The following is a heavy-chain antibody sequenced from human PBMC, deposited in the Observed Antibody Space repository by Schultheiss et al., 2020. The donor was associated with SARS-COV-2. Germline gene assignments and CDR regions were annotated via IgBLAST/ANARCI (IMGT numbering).Heavy chain of an antibody. Sequence: GGSLRLSCAASGFTFSSYAMHWVRQAPGKGLEWVAVISYDGSNKYYADSVKGRFTISRDNSKNTLYLQMNSLRAEDTAVYYCATYYYSSGYYVFDFWGQGTLVTVSS. CDR1: GFTFSSYA. D-gene: IGHD3-22*01. V-gene: IGHV3-30-3*01. CDR3: ATYYYSSGYYVFDF. J-gene: IGHJ4*02. CDR2: ISYDGSNK.